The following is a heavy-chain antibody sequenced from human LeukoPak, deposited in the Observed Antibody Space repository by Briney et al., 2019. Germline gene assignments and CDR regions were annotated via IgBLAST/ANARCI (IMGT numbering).Heavy chain of an antibody. CDR3: VKGSMVIFGGVPHAFDL. CDR1: GFTFDDYA. J-gene: IGHJ3*01. V-gene: IGHV3-9*01. CDR2: VSWNSRTI. Sequence: HPGGSLRLSCAASGFTFDDYAMHWVRQVPGKGLEWVSGVSWNSRTIEYVDAVKGRFTISRDNAKNSLFLQLNRLRVEDTALYYCVKGSMVIFGGVPHAFDLWGQGTLVIVSS. D-gene: IGHD3-16*01.